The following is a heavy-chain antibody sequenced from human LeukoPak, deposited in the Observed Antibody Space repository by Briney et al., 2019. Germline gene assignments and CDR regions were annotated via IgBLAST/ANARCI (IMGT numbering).Heavy chain of an antibody. CDR2: ISGSGSST. J-gene: IGHJ2*01. Sequence: GGSLRLSCAASGFNSGFNFNIYAMTWVRQAPGKGLEWVSTISGSGSSTEYVESARGRFTISRDNSNNTLFLQMDSLKVEDTARYYCARGGYCRGGGCSLSWIADWYFDLWGRGTLVTVSS. CDR3: ARGGYCRGGGCSLSWIADWYFDL. V-gene: IGHV3-23*01. D-gene: IGHD2-15*01. CDR1: GFNSGFNFNIYA.